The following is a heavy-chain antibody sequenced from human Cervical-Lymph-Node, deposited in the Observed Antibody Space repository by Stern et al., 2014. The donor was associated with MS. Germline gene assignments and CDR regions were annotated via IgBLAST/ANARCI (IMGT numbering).Heavy chain of an antibody. V-gene: IGHV3-9*01. CDR1: GFTFDDYA. D-gene: IGHD6-19*01. J-gene: IGHJ6*02. CDR2: ISWNSGSI. CDR3: AKGDSGWPHRGGYGMDV. Sequence: EVQLEESGGGLVQPGRSLRLSCAASGFTFDDYAMHWVRPAPGKGLEWVSGISWNSGSIGYADSVKGRFTISRDNAKNSLYLQMNSLRAEDTALYYCAKGDSGWPHRGGYGMDVWGQGTTVTVSS.